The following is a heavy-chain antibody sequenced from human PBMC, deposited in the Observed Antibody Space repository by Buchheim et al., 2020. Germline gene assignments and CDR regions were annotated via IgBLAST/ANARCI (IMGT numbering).Heavy chain of an antibody. J-gene: IGHJ4*02. CDR3: AKGYRDGYNPFDY. CDR1: GFTFSSYA. V-gene: IGHV3-23*04. D-gene: IGHD5-24*01. Sequence: EVQLVESGGGLVQPGGSLRLSCVASGFTFSSYAMNWVRQAPGKGLEWVSVIRGSDGGTYYAGSVKGRFTISRDNSNNTLYPQMNSLRAEDTAVYYCAKGYRDGYNPFDYWGRGTL. CDR2: IRGSDGGT.